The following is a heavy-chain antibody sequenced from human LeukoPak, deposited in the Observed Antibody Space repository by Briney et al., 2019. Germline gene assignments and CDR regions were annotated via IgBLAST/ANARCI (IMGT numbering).Heavy chain of an antibody. V-gene: IGHV4-4*02. D-gene: IGHD5-12*01. Sequence: SETLSLTCAVSGGSISSSNWWSWVRQPPGKGLEWIGEIYHSGSTNYNPSLKSRVTISVDKSKNQFSLKLSSVTAADTAVYYCARAVVEATIYYYYYYMDVWGKGTTVTVSS. CDR3: ARAVVEATIYYYYYYMDV. CDR2: IYHSGST. J-gene: IGHJ6*03. CDR1: GGSISSSNW.